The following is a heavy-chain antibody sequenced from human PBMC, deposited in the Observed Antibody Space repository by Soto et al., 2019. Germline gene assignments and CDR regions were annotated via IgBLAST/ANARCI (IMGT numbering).Heavy chain of an antibody. CDR2: IRSKAYGGTT. V-gene: IGHV3-49*04. CDR3: TGQEYYFDY. Sequence: PGGSLRLSCTASGFTFGDYAMSWVRQAPGKGLEWVGFIRSKAYGGTTEYAASVKGRFTISRDDSKSIAYLQMNSLKTEDTAVYYCTGQEYYFDYWGQGTLVTVSS. J-gene: IGHJ4*02. CDR1: GFTFGDYA.